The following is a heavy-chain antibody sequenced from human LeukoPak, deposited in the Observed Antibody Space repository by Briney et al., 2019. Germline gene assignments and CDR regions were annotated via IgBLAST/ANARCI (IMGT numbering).Heavy chain of an antibody. CDR3: TRRITIFGVVNRYYFDY. CDR1: GFTFSSYS. D-gene: IGHD3-3*01. V-gene: IGHV3-49*04. CDR2: IRSKAYGGTT. Sequence: PGGSLRLSCAASGFTFSSYSMNWVRQAPGKGLEWVGFIRSKAYGGTTEYAASVKGRFTISRDDSKSIAYLQMNSLKTEDTAVYYCTRRITIFGVVNRYYFDYWGQGTLVTVSS. J-gene: IGHJ4*02.